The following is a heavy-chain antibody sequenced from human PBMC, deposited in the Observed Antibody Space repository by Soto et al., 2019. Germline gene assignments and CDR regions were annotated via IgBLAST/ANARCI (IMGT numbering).Heavy chain of an antibody. V-gene: IGHV3-23*01. CDR1: GFTFSSYA. D-gene: IGHD2-2*01. CDR3: AKDQSPAAILELGSQPMDV. Sequence: GGSLRLSCAASGFTFSSYAMSWVRQAPGKGLEWVSAISGSGGSTYYADSVKGRFTISRDNSKNTLYLQMNSLRAEDTAVYYCAKDQSPAAILELGSQPMDVWGQGTTVTVSS. CDR2: ISGSGGST. J-gene: IGHJ6*02.